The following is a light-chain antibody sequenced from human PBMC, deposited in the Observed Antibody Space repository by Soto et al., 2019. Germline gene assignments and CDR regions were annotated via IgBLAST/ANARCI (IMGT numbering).Light chain of an antibody. CDR2: GNS. J-gene: IGLJ1*01. V-gene: IGLV1-40*01. CDR1: SSNIGANSD. Sequence: QPVLTQPPSVSGAPGQRVTISCTGSSSNIGANSDVHWYQQLAGAAPKLLIYGNSTRPSGVSDRFSGSKAVTSASLAITWLQSEDEDDYYCQYYDSILSGFYVFGTGTKLTVL. CDR3: QYYDSILSGFYV.